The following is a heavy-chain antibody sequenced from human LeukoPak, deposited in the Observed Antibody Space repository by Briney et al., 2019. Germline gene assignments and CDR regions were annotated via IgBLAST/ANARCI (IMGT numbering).Heavy chain of an antibody. CDR1: SGSFSGCY. Sequence: SETLSLTCAVYSGSFSGCYWSWIRQPPGKGLEWIGEINHSGSTNYNPSLKSRVTISVDTSKNQFSLKLSSVTAADTAVYYCARGTIFGVVMAWGQGTLVTVSS. D-gene: IGHD3-3*01. J-gene: IGHJ4*02. CDR3: ARGTIFGVVMA. V-gene: IGHV4-34*01. CDR2: INHSGST.